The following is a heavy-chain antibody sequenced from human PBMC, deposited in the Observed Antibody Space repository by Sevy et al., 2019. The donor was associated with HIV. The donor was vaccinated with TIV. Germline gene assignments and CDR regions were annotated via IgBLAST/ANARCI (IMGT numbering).Heavy chain of an antibody. CDR2: INPNSGGT. CDR3: ARVDSGSYRYYFDY. D-gene: IGHD1-26*01. Sequence: ASVKVSCKASGYTFTGYYMHWVRQAPGQGLEWMGRINPNSGGTNYAQKFQGRVTMTRDTSISTAYMELSRLRPDDTAVYYCARVDSGSYRYYFDYWGQGTLVTVSS. CDR1: GYTFTGYY. V-gene: IGHV1-2*06. J-gene: IGHJ4*02.